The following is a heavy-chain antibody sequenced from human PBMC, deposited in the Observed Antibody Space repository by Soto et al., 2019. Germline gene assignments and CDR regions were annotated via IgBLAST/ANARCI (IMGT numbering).Heavy chain of an antibody. CDR1: GDSISSSSYF. CDR2: TYYTGSA. V-gene: IGHV4-39*01. D-gene: IGHD2-15*01. CDR3: ASGYCSGGNCQRFYYYYGMDV. J-gene: IGHJ6*02. Sequence: SETLSLTCTVSGDSISSSSYFWGWIRQPPGKGLEWIGGTYYTGSAYYNPSLKSRVTISVDPSTNQFSLRMSSLTATDTAVYYCASGYCSGGNCQRFYYYYGMDVWGQGTTVTVSS.